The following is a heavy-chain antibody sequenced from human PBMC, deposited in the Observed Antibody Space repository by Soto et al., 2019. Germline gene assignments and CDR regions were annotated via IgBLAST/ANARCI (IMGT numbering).Heavy chain of an antibody. Sequence: SETLSLTCTVSGGSISSYYWSWIRQPPGKGLEWIGYIYYSGSTNYNPSLKSRVTISVDTSKNQFSLKLSSVTAADTAVYYCARDLTGYGDYAVSPSWFDPWGQGTLVTVSS. V-gene: IGHV4-59*01. CDR3: ARDLTGYGDYAVSPSWFDP. D-gene: IGHD4-17*01. J-gene: IGHJ5*02. CDR1: GGSISSYY. CDR2: IYYSGST.